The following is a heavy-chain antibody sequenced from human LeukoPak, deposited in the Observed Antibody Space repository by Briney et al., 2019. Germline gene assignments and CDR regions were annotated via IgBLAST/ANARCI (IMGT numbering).Heavy chain of an antibody. J-gene: IGHJ4*02. Sequence: PGGSLRLSCAASGFTVSSNYMSWVRQAPGKGLEWVSIIYSGGSTYYADSVKGRFTISRDNSKNTLYLQMNSLRAEDTAVYYCAGALYSGWLHYPLGYWGQGILVTVSS. D-gene: IGHD5-24*01. V-gene: IGHV3-66*01. CDR1: GFTVSSNY. CDR3: AGALYSGWLHYPLGY. CDR2: IYSGGST.